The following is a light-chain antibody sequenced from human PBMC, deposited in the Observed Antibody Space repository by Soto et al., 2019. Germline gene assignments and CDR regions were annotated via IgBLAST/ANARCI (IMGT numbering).Light chain of an antibody. Sequence: QSVLTQPASVSGSPGQSITISYTGTSSDVGSYNLVSWYQQHPGKAPKLMIYEGSKRPSGVSNRFSGSKSGNTASLTISGLQAEDEADYYCCSYAGSSTYVFGTGTKLTVL. V-gene: IGLV2-23*01. J-gene: IGLJ1*01. CDR2: EGS. CDR1: SSDVGSYNL. CDR3: CSYAGSSTYV.